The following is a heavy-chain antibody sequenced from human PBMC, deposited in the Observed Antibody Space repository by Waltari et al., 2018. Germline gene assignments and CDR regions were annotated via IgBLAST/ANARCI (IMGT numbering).Heavy chain of an antibody. CDR2: ISAYNGNT. J-gene: IGHJ4*02. Sequence: QVQLVQSGVEVKKPGASVKVSCKTSGYTFTSYGISWVRQAPGQGLEWMGWISAYNGNTNYAQKLQGRLTLTADTSSTTAYMELRTLKSDDSAVYSCARDSRRGYPSALDYWGQGTLVTVSS. CDR3: ARDSRRGYPSALDY. V-gene: IGHV1-18*01. D-gene: IGHD5-12*01. CDR1: GYTFTSYG.